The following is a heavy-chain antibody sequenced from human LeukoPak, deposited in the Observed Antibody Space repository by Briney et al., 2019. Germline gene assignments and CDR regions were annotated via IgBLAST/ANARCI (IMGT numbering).Heavy chain of an antibody. CDR1: GFTFSSYA. J-gene: IGHJ4*02. CDR2: ISYDGSNK. D-gene: IGHD3-10*01. CDR3: ARGISYGSGSYYNAFDY. V-gene: IGHV3-30-3*01. Sequence: GRSLRLSCAASGFTFSSYAMHWVRQAPGKGLEWVAVISYDGSNKYYADSVKGRFTISRDNSKNTLYLQMNSLRAEDTAVYYCARGISYGSGSYYNAFDYWGQGTLVTVSS.